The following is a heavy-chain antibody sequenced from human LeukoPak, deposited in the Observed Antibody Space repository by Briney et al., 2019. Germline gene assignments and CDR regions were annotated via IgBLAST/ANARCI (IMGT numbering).Heavy chain of an antibody. V-gene: IGHV3-23*01. CDR2: ISGSGGST. CDR3: AKAPSYYYGSGSYVTFDD. Sequence: GGSLRLSCAASGFTFSSYAMSWVRQAPGKGLEWVSAISGSGGSTYYADSVKGRFTISRDNSKNTLYLQMNGLRAEDTAVYYCAKAPSYYYGSGSYVTFDDWGQGTLVTVSS. J-gene: IGHJ4*02. D-gene: IGHD3-10*01. CDR1: GFTFSSYA.